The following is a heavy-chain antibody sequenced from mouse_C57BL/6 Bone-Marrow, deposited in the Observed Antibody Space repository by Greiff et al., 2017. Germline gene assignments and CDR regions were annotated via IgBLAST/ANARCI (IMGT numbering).Heavy chain of an antibody. CDR3: ARSKNWDSWFAY. J-gene: IGHJ3*01. V-gene: IGHV1-54*01. D-gene: IGHD4-1*01. CDR1: GYAFTTSL. CDR2: INPGSGGT. Sequence: QVQLQQSGAELVRPGTSVKVSCKASGYAFTTSLIEWVKQRPGQGLEWIGVINPGSGGTNYNEKFKGKATLTADKSSSTAYMQLSRLTSEDAAVYFCARSKNWDSWFAYWGRGTRVTVSA.